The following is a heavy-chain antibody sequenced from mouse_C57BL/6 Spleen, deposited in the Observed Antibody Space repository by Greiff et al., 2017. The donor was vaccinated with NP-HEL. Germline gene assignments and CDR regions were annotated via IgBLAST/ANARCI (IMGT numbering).Heavy chain of an antibody. J-gene: IGHJ2*01. CDR2: INPSSGYT. Sequence: VQLQQSGAELAKPGASVKLSCKASGYTFTSYWMHWVKQRPGQGLEWIGYINPSSGYTKYNQKFKDKATLTADTPSSTAYMQLSSLTYEDSAVYYCARRLTGTGYWGQGTTLTVSS. V-gene: IGHV1-7*01. D-gene: IGHD4-1*01. CDR1: GYTFTSYW. CDR3: ARRLTGTGY.